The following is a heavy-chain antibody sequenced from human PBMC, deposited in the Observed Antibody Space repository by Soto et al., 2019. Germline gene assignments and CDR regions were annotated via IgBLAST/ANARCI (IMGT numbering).Heavy chain of an antibody. CDR1: GYSFTTYW. CDR3: ARHHHYGMDV. J-gene: IGHJ6*02. CDR2: IYPGDSDT. V-gene: IGHV5-51*01. Sequence: GESLKISCQGSGYSFTTYWIGWVRQMPGKGLEWMAIIYPGDSDTRYSPSFQGQVTISADKSISTAWLQWSSLKASDTAMYYCARHHHYGMDVWGPGTTVTVSS.